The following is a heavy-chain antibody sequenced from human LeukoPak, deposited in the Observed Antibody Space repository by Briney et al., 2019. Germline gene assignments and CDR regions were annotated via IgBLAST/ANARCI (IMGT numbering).Heavy chain of an antibody. CDR1: DDSISDYY. Sequence: SETLSLTCTVSDDSISDYYRGWIRQPPGKGLEWIGYFHNSGTSTYNPSLKSRVTISADTSKNQFSLKLNSLTTADTAVYYCTRGAEWLIDYWGQGILVTVSS. J-gene: IGHJ4*02. CDR2: FHNSGTS. D-gene: IGHD5-12*01. CDR3: TRGAEWLIDY. V-gene: IGHV4-59*01.